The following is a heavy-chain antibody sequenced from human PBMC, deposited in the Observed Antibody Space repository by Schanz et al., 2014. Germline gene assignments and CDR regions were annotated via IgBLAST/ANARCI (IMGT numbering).Heavy chain of an antibody. V-gene: IGHV3-23*01. Sequence: EVQLLESGGGLVQPGGSLRLSCAASGFTFSSYAMSWVRQAPGKGLEWVSVISDSGGSTYYADSVKGRFTISRDNSKNTPHLQMNSLRAEDTAAYYCATGVRVRGIIIDYWGPGTLVTVSS. D-gene: IGHD3-10*01. CDR1: GFTFSSYA. CDR3: ATGVRVRGIIIDY. CDR2: ISDSGGST. J-gene: IGHJ4*02.